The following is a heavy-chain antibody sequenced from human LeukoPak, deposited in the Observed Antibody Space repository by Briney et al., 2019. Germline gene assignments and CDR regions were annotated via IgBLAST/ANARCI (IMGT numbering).Heavy chain of an antibody. V-gene: IGHV4-34*01. J-gene: IGHJ3*02. CDR3: AEVGATTPGAFDI. D-gene: IGHD1-26*01. Sequence: SETLSLTCAVYGGSFSGYYWSWIRQPPGKGLEWIGEINHSGSANYNPSLRSRVTISVDTSKNQFSLKLNSVTAADTAVYYCAEVGATTPGAFDIWGQGTMVTVSS. CDR2: INHSGSA. CDR1: GGSFSGYY.